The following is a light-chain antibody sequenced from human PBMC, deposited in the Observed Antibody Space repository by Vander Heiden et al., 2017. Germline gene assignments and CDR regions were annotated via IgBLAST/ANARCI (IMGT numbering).Light chain of an antibody. Sequence: QSALTQPASVSRSPGQSITISCTGTSSDVGGYNYVSWYQQHPGKAPKLMMYEVSNRPSGVSNRFSGSKSGNTASLTISGLQAEDEADYYCSSYTSSSTVFGTGTKVTVL. CDR1: SSDVGGYNY. CDR2: EVS. CDR3: SSYTSSSTV. J-gene: IGLJ1*01. V-gene: IGLV2-14*01.